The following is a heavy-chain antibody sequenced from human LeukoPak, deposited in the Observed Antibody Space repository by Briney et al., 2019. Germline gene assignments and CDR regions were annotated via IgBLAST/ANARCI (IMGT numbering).Heavy chain of an antibody. D-gene: IGHD3-10*01. CDR3: AKASRSYGSGSYISPFDY. Sequence: GGSLRPPCAASGFTFSSYGMHWVRQAPGKGLEWVAFIRYDGSNKYYADSVKGRFTISRDNSKNTLYLKMNSLRAEDTAVYYCAKASRSYGSGSYISPFDYWGQGTLVTVSS. J-gene: IGHJ4*02. CDR2: IRYDGSNK. CDR1: GFTFSSYG. V-gene: IGHV3-30*02.